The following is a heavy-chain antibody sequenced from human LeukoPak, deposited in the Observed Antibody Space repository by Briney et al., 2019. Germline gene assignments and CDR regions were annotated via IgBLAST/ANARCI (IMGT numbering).Heavy chain of an antibody. CDR3: ARGLAYYYDSSGYFNWFDP. J-gene: IGHJ5*02. CDR1: GYTSTGYC. V-gene: IGHV1-2*06. CDR2: INPNSGGT. Sequence: ASVKVSCKASGYTSTGYCMHWVRQAPGQGLEWMGRINPNSGGTNYAQKFQGRVTMTRDTSISTAYMELSRLRSDDTAVYYCARGLAYYYDSSGYFNWFDPWGQGTLVTVSS. D-gene: IGHD3-22*01.